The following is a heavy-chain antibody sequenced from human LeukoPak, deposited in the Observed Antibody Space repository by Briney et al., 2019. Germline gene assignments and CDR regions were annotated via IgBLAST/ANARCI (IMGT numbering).Heavy chain of an antibody. CDR3: ARVAATIAD. Sequence: ASVTVSCTASVYTFTGYYMHRVRQAPGQGLEWMGWINPNSGDTNYAQKFQGRVTMTRDTSISTAYMQLSRLRSDDTAVYYCARVAATIADWGQGTLVTVSS. D-gene: IGHD5-12*01. J-gene: IGHJ4*02. V-gene: IGHV1-2*02. CDR1: VYTFTGYY. CDR2: INPNSGDT.